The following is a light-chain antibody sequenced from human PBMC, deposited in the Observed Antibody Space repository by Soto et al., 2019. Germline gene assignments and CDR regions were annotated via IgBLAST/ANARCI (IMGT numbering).Light chain of an antibody. CDR2: ESS. CDR3: QHFKSFPIT. Sequence: DIHMTQSPPLLSPSLADIVTITCPASQNIRTYLTWYQQKPGKAPKVLIYESSLLQSGVPSRFSGSGSGTDFTLTISSLQPEDVATYCCQHFKSFPITFGQGTRLEIK. V-gene: IGKV1-9*01. J-gene: IGKJ5*01. CDR1: QNIRTY.